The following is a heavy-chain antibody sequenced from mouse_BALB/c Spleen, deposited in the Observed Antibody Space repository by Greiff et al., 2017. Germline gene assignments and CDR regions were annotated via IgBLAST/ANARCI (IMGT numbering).Heavy chain of an antibody. D-gene: IGHD2-3*01. CDR3: ARIGGDGYPAWFAY. V-gene: IGHV8-8*01. Sequence: QVTLKVCGPGILQPSQTLSLTCSFSGFSLSTSGMGVGWIRQPSGKGLEWLAHIWWDDDKYYNTALKSGLTISKDTSKNQVFLKIASVDTADTATYYCARIGGDGYPAWFAYWGQGTLVTVSA. J-gene: IGHJ3*01. CDR1: GFSLSTSGMG. CDR2: IWWDDDK.